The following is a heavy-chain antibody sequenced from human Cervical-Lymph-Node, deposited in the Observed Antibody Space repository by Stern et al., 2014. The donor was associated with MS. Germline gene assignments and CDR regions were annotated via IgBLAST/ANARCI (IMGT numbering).Heavy chain of an antibody. CDR3: ARGGMASLDY. D-gene: IGHD5-24*01. Sequence: QVQLVESGAEVKKPGASLKLSCTASGYTFTSYYIYWVRQAPGQGLEWVGIINPNGGSYSYAQTFPGRLTMTRVTSTSNDSMELSSLRSEDTAVYYCARGGMASLDYWGQGTLVTVSS. J-gene: IGHJ4*02. CDR1: GYTFTSYY. CDR2: INPNGGSY. V-gene: IGHV1-46*03.